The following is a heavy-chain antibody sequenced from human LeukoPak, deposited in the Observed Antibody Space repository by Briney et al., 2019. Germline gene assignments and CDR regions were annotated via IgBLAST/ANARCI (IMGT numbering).Heavy chain of an antibody. CDR2: IYTTGST. V-gene: IGHV4-4*07. Sequence: PSETLSLTCTVSGGSISSHYWSWLRQPAGKGLECLGVIYTTGSTNYNPSLKSRVTVSRDTSKNQFSLKLTSVTAADTAVYYCARGGHFFDVWGKGTTVTVSS. CDR1: GGSISSHY. D-gene: IGHD3-16*01. J-gene: IGHJ6*03. CDR3: ARGGHFFDV.